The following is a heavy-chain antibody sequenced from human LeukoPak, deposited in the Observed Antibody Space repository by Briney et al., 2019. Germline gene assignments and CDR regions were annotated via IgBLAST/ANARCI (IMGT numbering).Heavy chain of an antibody. CDR1: GFTFSSYA. CDR3: AKTRRSSWYDPYYFDY. Sequence: GGSLRLSCAASGFTFSSYAMSWVRQAPGKGLEWVSAISGSGGSTYYADSVKGRFTISRDNSKNTLYLQMNSLRAEDTAVYYCAKTRRSSWYDPYYFDYWGQGTLVTVSS. V-gene: IGHV3-23*01. CDR2: ISGSGGST. J-gene: IGHJ4*02. D-gene: IGHD6-13*01.